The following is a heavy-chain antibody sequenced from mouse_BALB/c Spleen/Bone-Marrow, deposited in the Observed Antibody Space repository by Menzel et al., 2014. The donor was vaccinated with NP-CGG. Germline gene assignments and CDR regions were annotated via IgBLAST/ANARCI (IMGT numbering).Heavy chain of an antibody. D-gene: IGHD2-4*01. CDR1: GYTFTNYW. J-gene: IGHJ3*01. CDR2: IFPGDGDT. V-gene: IGHV1-87*01. Sequence: QVQLQQSGAELARPGASVKLSCKASGYTFTNYWMHWVKQRPGQGLEWIGTIFPGDGDTRYTQKFKGKATLTADKSSTTAYMQLSSLASEDSAVYYWARGGITTSPFAYWGQGTLVTVSA. CDR3: ARGGITTSPFAY.